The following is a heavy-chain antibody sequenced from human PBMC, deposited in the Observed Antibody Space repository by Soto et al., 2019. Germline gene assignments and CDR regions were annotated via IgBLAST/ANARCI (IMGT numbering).Heavy chain of an antibody. CDR2: IYYSGST. D-gene: IGHD1-20*01. J-gene: IGHJ4*02. Sequence: SETLSLTCTVSGGSISSYYWSWIRQPPGKGLEWIGYIYYSGSTNYNPSLKSRVTISVDTSKNQFSLKLSSVTAADTAVYYCARDTPVTGGHDYWGQGTLVTVSS. CDR3: ARDTPVTGGHDY. CDR1: GGSISSYY. V-gene: IGHV4-59*01.